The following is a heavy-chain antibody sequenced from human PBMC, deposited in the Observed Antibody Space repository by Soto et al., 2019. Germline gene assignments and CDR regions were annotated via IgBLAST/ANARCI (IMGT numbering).Heavy chain of an antibody. CDR3: AKSVYNWNDGFFDY. CDR2: IYSGGST. V-gene: IGHV3-53*05. Sequence: PGGSLRLSCAASGFTVSSKYMSWVRQTPGKGLEWVSVIYSGGSTYYADSVKGRFTISRGNSKNTLYLQMSSLRAEDTAVYYCAKSVYNWNDGFFDYWGQGTLVTVSS. D-gene: IGHD1-1*01. CDR1: GFTVSSKY. J-gene: IGHJ4*02.